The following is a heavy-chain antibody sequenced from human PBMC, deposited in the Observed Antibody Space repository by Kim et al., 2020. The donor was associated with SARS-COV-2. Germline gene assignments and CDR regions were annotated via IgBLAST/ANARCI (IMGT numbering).Heavy chain of an antibody. D-gene: IGHD6-13*01. J-gene: IGHJ6*02. V-gene: IGHV1-69*13. Sequence: SVKVSCKASGGTFSSYAISWVRQAPGQGLEWMGGIIPIFGTANYAQKFQGRVTITADESTSTAYMELSSLRSEDTAVYYCARDGGGISSSPKSYYYYGMDVWGQGTTVTVSS. CDR2: IIPIFGTA. CDR1: GGTFSSYA. CDR3: ARDGGGISSSPKSYYYYGMDV.